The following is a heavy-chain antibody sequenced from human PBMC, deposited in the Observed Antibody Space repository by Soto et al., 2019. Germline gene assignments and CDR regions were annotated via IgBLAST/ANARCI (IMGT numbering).Heavy chain of an antibody. D-gene: IGHD3-3*01. CDR2: INAGNGNT. CDR1: GYTFTSYA. Sequence: QVQLVQSGAEVKKPGASVKVSCKASGYTFTSYAMHWVCQAPGQRLEWMGWINAGNGNTKYSQKLQGRVTITRDTYAGTAYMELSSMRSEDTAVYYCAKNTHYDLWGGYYTGGSEGARQYYFDYWGQGTLVTVSS. CDR3: AKNTHYDLWGGYYTGGSEGARQYYFDY. J-gene: IGHJ4*02. V-gene: IGHV1-3*01.